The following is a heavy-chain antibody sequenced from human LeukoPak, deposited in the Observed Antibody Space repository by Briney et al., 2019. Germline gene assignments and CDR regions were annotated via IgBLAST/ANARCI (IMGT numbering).Heavy chain of an antibody. CDR1: GGTFSSYA. Sequence: GASVKVSCKASGGTFSSYAISWVRQAPGQGLEWMGGIIPIFGTANYAQKFQGRVTITADESTSTAYMELSSLRSEDTAVYYCAREGSIAVAGDNWFDPWGQGTLVTVSS. CDR2: IIPIFGTA. D-gene: IGHD6-19*01. V-gene: IGHV1-69*13. J-gene: IGHJ5*02. CDR3: AREGSIAVAGDNWFDP.